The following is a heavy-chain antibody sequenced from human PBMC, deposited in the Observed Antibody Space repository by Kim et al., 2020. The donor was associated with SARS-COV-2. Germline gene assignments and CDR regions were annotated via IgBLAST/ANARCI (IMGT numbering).Heavy chain of an antibody. Sequence: ASVKVSCKASGYTFTSYDINWVRQATGQGLEWMGWMNPNSGNTGYARKFQGRVTMTRNTSISTAYMELSSLRSEDTAVYYCARGTVDGNWFDPWGQGTLVTVSS. CDR3: ARGTVDGNWFDP. D-gene: IGHD5-12*01. CDR1: GYTFTSYD. J-gene: IGHJ5*02. V-gene: IGHV1-8*01. CDR2: MNPNSGNT.